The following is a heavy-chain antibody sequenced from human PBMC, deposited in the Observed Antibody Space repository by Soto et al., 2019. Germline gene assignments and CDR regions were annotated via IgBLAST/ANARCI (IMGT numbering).Heavy chain of an antibody. J-gene: IGHJ4*02. V-gene: IGHV3-23*01. D-gene: IGHD6-13*01. Sequence: GGSLRLSCAASGFTFSSYAMSWVRKAPGKGLEWVSAISGSGGSTYYADSVKGRFTISRDNSKNTLYLQMNSLRAEDTAVYYCAKDRAVRGPSGYSSSWYVSYWGQGTLVTVSS. CDR3: AKDRAVRGPSGYSSSWYVSY. CDR2: ISGSGGST. CDR1: GFTFSSYA.